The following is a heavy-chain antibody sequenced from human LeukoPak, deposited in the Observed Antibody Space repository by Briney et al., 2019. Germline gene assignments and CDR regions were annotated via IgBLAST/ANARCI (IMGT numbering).Heavy chain of an antibody. D-gene: IGHD6-13*01. CDR3: ARGSTQQLDYYYYYGMDV. J-gene: IGHJ6*02. V-gene: IGHV1-69*01. CDR2: IIPIFGTA. Sequence: SEKVSCKASGGTFSSYAISWVRQAPGQGLEWMGGIIPIFGTANYAQKFQGRVTITADESTSTAYMELSSLRSEDTAVYYCARGSTQQLDYYYYYGMDVWGQGTTVTASS. CDR1: GGTFSSYA.